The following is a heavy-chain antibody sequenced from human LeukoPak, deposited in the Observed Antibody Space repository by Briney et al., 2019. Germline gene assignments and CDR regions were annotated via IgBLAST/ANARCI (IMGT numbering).Heavy chain of an antibody. Sequence: PSETLSLTCTVSGGSINSYYWSWIRQPPGKGLEWIGYIYYSGSTNYNPSLKSRVTISVDTSKNQFSLKLSSVTAADTAVYYCAVEGATTFDYWGQGTLVTVSS. V-gene: IGHV4-59*08. J-gene: IGHJ4*02. CDR1: GGSINSYY. D-gene: IGHD1-26*01. CDR2: IYYSGST. CDR3: AVEGATTFDY.